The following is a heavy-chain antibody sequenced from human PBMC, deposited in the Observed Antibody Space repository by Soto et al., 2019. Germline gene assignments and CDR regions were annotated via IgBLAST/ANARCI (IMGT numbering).Heavy chain of an antibody. CDR2: MHTGGNEK. J-gene: IGHJ4*02. Sequence: QVQLVESGGGVVQPGGSLRLSCAASGFTFSYYGFHWVRQAPGKGLEWVAVMHTGGNEKYYVDSVKGRFTVSRDDSRNMVYLEMSGLRAEDTAEYFCVRGADNTGHYSHFDLWGRGALVAVS. D-gene: IGHD3-9*01. CDR1: GFTFSYYG. V-gene: IGHV3-33*08. CDR3: VRGADNTGHYSHFDL.